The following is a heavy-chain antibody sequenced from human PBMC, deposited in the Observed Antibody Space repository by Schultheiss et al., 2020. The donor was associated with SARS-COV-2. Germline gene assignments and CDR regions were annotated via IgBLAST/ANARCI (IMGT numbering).Heavy chain of an antibody. J-gene: IGHJ4*02. CDR1: GFTFRSYA. CDR2: INESGST. Sequence: LRLSCAASGFTFRSYAMSWVRQAPGKGLEWIGEINESGSTYYNPSLKSRVTISVDTSKNQFSLKLSSVTAADTAVYYCARTYYYDSSGYYYQYYFDYWGQGTLVTVSS. V-gene: IGHV4-34*09. D-gene: IGHD3-22*01. CDR3: ARTYYYDSSGYYYQYYFDY.